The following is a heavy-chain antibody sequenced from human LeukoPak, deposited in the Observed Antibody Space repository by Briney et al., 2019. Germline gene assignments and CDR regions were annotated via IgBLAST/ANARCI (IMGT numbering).Heavy chain of an antibody. CDR2: INPNSGGT. Sequence: ASVKVSCKASGGTFRSYAISWVRQAPGQGLEWMGWINPNSGGTNYAQKFQGRVTMTRDTSISTAYMELSRLRSDDTAVYYCARGVNTAMPLGYWGQGTLVTVSS. V-gene: IGHV1-2*02. CDR3: ARGVNTAMPLGY. D-gene: IGHD5-18*01. J-gene: IGHJ4*02. CDR1: GGTFRSYA.